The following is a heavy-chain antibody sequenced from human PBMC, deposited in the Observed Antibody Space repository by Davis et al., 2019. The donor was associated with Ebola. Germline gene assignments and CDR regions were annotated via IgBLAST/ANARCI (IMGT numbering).Heavy chain of an antibody. CDR1: GYTFTSYG. D-gene: IGHD4-17*01. J-gene: IGHJ4*02. V-gene: IGHV1-18*04. Sequence: AASVKVSCKASGYTFTSYGITWVRQAPGQGLEWMGWINPHNGNTNYAQNVQGRVTMTTDTSTSTAYMEVGSLRSDDTAVYYCARNAEYGDYPYFFDYWGQGILVTVSS. CDR3: ARNAEYGDYPYFFDY. CDR2: INPHNGNT.